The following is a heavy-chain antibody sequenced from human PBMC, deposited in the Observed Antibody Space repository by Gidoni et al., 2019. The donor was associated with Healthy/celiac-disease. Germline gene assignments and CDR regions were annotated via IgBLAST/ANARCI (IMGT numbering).Heavy chain of an antibody. CDR1: GFTFSNYS. D-gene: IGHD6-19*01. V-gene: IGHV3-48*01. Sequence: EVQLVESGGGLVQPGGSLRLSCAASGFTFSNYSMNWVSQAPGKGLEWVSYISSSSSTIYYADSVKGRFTISRDNAKNSLYLQMNSLRAEDTAVYYCAIPPYYSRGCWGQGTLVTVSS. J-gene: IGHJ4*02. CDR3: AIPPYYSRGC. CDR2: ISSSSSTI.